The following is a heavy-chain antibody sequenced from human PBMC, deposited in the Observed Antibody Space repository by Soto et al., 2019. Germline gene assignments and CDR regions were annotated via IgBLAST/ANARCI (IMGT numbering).Heavy chain of an antibody. CDR2: ISGSGGST. CDR3: AGGSYYNVFAFDI. CDR1: GFTFSSYA. V-gene: IGHV3-23*01. Sequence: PGGSLRLSCAASGFTFSSYAMSWVRQAPGKGLEWVSAISGSGGSTYYADSVKGRFTISRDNSKNTLYLQMNSLRADDTAVYYCAGGSYYNVFAFDIWGQGTMVTVSS. D-gene: IGHD3-10*01. J-gene: IGHJ3*02.